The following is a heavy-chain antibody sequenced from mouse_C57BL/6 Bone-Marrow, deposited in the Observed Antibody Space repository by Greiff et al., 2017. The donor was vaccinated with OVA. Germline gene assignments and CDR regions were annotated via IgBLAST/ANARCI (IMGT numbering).Heavy chain of an antibody. V-gene: IGHV1-81*01. CDR3: AREVRRAMDY. CDR1: GYTFTSYG. Sequence: VKLQESGAELARPGASVKLSCKASGYTFTSYGISWVKQRTGQGLEWIGEIYPRSGNTYYNEKFKGKATLTADKSSSTAYMELRSLTSEDSAVYFCAREVRRAMDYWGQGTSGTVSS. D-gene: IGHD2-14*01. CDR2: IYPRSGNT. J-gene: IGHJ4*01.